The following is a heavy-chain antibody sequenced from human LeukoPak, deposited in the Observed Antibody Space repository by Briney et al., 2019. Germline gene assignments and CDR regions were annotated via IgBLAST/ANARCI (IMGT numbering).Heavy chain of an antibody. CDR3: ARDPGAFPYFFDY. Sequence: PGGSLRLSCAASGFTFSSYAMSWVRQAPGKGLECVSAISGDGRSPYYADSVKGRFTISRDDSKNTVYLQMNSLRVEDSAVYYCARDPGAFPYFFDYWGQGTLVTVSS. J-gene: IGHJ4*02. V-gene: IGHV3-23*01. CDR2: ISGDGRSP. CDR1: GFTFSSYA. D-gene: IGHD4/OR15-4a*01.